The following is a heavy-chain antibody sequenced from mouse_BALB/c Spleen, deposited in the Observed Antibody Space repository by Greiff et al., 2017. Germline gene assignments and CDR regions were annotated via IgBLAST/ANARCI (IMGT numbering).Heavy chain of an antibody. J-gene: IGHJ2*01. CDR1: GFTFTDYY. Sequence: EVKLVESGGGLVQPGGSLRLSCATSGFTFTDYYMSWVRPPPGKALEWLGFIRNKANGYTTEYSASVKGRFTISRDNSQSILYLQMNTLRAEDSATYYCARDMDGRSYDWGQGTTRTVAA. CDR2: IRNKANGYTT. V-gene: IGHV7-3*02. D-gene: IGHD1-1*01. CDR3: ARDMDGRSYD.